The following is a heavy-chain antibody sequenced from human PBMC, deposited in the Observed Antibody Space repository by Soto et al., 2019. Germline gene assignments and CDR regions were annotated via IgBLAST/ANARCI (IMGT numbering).Heavy chain of an antibody. CDR1: GFSVSSNY. J-gene: IGHJ4*02. CDR3: ARRLYLTGPVDY. CDR2: IYSGGST. Sequence: GGSLRLSCAASGFSVSSNYMSWVRQAPGKGLEWVSVIYSGGSTYYADSVKGRFTISRDNSKNTLYLQMNSLRAEDTAVYYCARRLYLTGPVDYWGQGTLVTVSS. V-gene: IGHV3-66*04. D-gene: IGHD3-9*01.